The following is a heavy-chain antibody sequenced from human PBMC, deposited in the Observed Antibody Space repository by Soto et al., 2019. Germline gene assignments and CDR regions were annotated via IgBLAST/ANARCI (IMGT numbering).Heavy chain of an antibody. D-gene: IGHD2-21*01. CDR2: ISGSGDST. V-gene: IGHV3-23*01. CDR3: AKPTRVGLVIHEFDS. Sequence: GGSLRLSCAASGFTCSSYAMSWVRQAPGKGMEWVSGISGSGDSTYYADSVKGRFTISRANSKNTLYLQMNSLRVEDTAVYYCAKPTRVGLVIHEFDSWGQGTLVTVSS. CDR1: GFTCSSYA. J-gene: IGHJ4*02.